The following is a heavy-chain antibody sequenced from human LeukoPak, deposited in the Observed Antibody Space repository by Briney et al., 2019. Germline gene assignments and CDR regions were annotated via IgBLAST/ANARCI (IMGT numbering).Heavy chain of an antibody. V-gene: IGHV3-23*01. CDR3: AKSSERITMIVVVMPLDY. D-gene: IGHD3-22*01. Sequence: PGGSLRLSCAASGFTFSSYAMSWVRQAPGKGLEWVSAISGSGGSTYYADSVKGRFTISRDNSKNTLYLQMNSLRAEDTAVYYCAKSSERITMIVVVMPLDYWGQGTLVTVSS. J-gene: IGHJ4*02. CDR2: ISGSGGST. CDR1: GFTFSSYA.